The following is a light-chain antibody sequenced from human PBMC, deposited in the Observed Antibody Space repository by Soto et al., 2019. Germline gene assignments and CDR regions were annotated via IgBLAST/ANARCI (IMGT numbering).Light chain of an antibody. CDR3: QQSYTTPYT. V-gene: IGKV1-39*01. J-gene: IGKJ2*01. CDR1: QSISNY. Sequence: DIQMTQSPSSLSASVVDRVTITCRASQSISNYLNWYQQKPGKAPKLLIYAASSLQSGVPSRFSGSGSGTDFTLTISSLQPEDFATYYCQQSYTTPYTFGQGTKLEIK. CDR2: AAS.